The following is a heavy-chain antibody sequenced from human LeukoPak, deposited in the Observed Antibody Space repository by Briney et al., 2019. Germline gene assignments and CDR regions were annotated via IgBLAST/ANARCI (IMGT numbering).Heavy chain of an antibody. V-gene: IGHV4-59*01. CDR3: ARAGLFDSSAYPYDAFDT. J-gene: IGHJ3*02. D-gene: IGHD3-22*01. CDR2: IYYSGST. CDR1: GGSISSYY. Sequence: SETLSLTCTVSGGSISSYYWSWIRQPPGKGLEWIGYIYYSGSTNYNPSLKSRVTTSVDTSKNQFSLKLSSVTAADAAVYFCARAGLFDSSAYPYDAFDTWGQGTMVTVSS.